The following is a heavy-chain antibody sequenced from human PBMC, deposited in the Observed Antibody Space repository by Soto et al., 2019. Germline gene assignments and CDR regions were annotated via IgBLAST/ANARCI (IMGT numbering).Heavy chain of an antibody. CDR2: IKSKTDGGTT. CDR1: GFTFNAAW. Sequence: VQLVESGGNLVKPGGSLRLSCAASGFTFNAAWMSWVRQAPRKGLEWVGRIKSKTDGGTTDFAAPVKGRFTISRDDSKNTVYLQMNSLKIEDTAVYYCTTGLAAAGTNYWGQGTLDTVSS. CDR3: TTGLAAAGTNY. D-gene: IGHD6-13*01. J-gene: IGHJ4*02. V-gene: IGHV3-15*01.